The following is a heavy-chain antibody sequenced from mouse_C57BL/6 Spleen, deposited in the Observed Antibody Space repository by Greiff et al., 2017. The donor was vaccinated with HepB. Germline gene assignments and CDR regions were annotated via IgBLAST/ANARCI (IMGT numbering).Heavy chain of an antibody. CDR3: ARVPGAYYFDY. D-gene: IGHD5-1*01. Sequence: EVMLVESGGGLVKPGGSLKLSCAASGFTFSSYAMSWVRQTPEKRLEWVATISDGGSYTYYPDNVKGRFTISRDNAKNNLYLQMSHLKSEDTAMYYCARVPGAYYFDYWGQGTTLTVSS. CDR2: ISDGGSYT. J-gene: IGHJ2*01. CDR1: GFTFSSYA. V-gene: IGHV5-4*03.